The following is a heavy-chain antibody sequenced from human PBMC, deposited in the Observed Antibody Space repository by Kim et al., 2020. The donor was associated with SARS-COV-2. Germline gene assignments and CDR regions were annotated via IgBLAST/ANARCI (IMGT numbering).Heavy chain of an antibody. CDR3: AKWGFGMDV. D-gene: IGHD3-16*01. Sequence: GSLGYADSVKGRFTISRDNAKNSLYLQMNSLRAEDTALYYCAKWGFGMDVWGQGTTVTVSS. CDR2: GSL. V-gene: IGHV3-9*01. J-gene: IGHJ6*02.